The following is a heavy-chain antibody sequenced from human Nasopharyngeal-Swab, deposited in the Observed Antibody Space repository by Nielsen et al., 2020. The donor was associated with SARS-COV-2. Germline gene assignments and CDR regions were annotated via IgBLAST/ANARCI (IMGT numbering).Heavy chain of an antibody. CDR2: IYHSGST. CDR3: ARAGTTSPETPFDY. J-gene: IGHJ4*02. V-gene: IGHV4-4*02. Sequence: WIRQAPGKGLEWIGEIYHSGSTNYNLSLKSRVTISVDKSKNQFSLKLSSVTAADTAVYYCARAGTTSPETPFDYWGQGTLVTVSS. D-gene: IGHD1-1*01.